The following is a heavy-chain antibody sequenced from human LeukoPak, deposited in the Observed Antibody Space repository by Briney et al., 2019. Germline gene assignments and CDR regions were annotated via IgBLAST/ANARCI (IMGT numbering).Heavy chain of an antibody. CDR1: GYTFTGYY. V-gene: IGHV1-2*02. D-gene: IGHD3-10*01. CDR3: ARDRMRKHGSGSYWGSGLGY. Sequence: GASVKVSCKASGYTFTGYYMHWVRQAPGQGLEWMGWINPNSGGTNYAQKFQGRVTMTRDTSISTAYMELSRLRSDDTAVYYCARDRMRKHGSGSYWGSGLGYWGQGTLVTVSS. CDR2: INPNSGGT. J-gene: IGHJ4*02.